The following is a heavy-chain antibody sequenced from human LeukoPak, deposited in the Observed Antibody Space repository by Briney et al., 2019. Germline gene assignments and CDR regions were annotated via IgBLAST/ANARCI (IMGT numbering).Heavy chain of an antibody. D-gene: IGHD3-3*01. V-gene: IGHV1-18*01. J-gene: IGHJ5*02. Sequence: GASVKVSCKASGYTFTSYGISWVRQAPGQGLEWMGWISAYNGNTNYAQKLQGRVTMTTDTSTSTAYMELRSLRSDDTAVYYCARAVYDFWSGYYVAWFDPWGQGTLVTVSS. CDR1: GYTFTSYG. CDR3: ARAVYDFWSGYYVAWFDP. CDR2: ISAYNGNT.